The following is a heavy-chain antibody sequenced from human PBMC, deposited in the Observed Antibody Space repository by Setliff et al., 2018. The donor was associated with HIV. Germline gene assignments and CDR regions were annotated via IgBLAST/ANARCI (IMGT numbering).Heavy chain of an antibody. D-gene: IGHD4-4*01. CDR1: GYSISSGYY. CDR2: IYHSGST. V-gene: IGHV4-38-2*02. J-gene: IGHJ5*02. CDR3: ARTTVTTGWFDP. Sequence: PSETLSLTCTVSGYSISSGYYWGWIRQPPGKGLEWIGSIYHSGSTNYNPSLKSRVTISVDTSKNQFSLKLSSVTAADTAVYYRARTTVTTGWFDPWGQGTLVTVSS.